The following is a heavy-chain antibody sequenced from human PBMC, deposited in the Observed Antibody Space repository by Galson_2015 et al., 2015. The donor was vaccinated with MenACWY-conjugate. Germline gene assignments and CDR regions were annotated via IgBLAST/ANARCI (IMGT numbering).Heavy chain of an antibody. CDR2: INSDGSSI. J-gene: IGHJ4*02. V-gene: IGHV3-74*01. CDR3: TRRGDGANPGLNY. D-gene: IGHD4/OR15-4a*01. CDR1: GFTFSSYW. Sequence: SLRLSCAASGFTFSSYWMYWVRQVPGKRLVWVSHINSDGSSINYADSVKGRFTISRDNDKNTVYPQMNSLRAEDTAVYYCTRRGDGANPGLNYWGQGTLVTVSS.